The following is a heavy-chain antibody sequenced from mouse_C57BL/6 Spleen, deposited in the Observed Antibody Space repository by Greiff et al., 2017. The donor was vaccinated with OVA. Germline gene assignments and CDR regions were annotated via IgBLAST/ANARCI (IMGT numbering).Heavy chain of an antibody. J-gene: IGHJ1*03. CDR3: ARGYGSRYWYFDV. V-gene: IGHV1-22*01. CDR2: INPNNGGT. CDR1: GYTFTDYN. Sequence: EVHLVESGPELVKPGASVKMSCKASGYTFTDYNMHWVKQSHGKSLEWIGYINPNNGGTSYNQKFKGKATLTVNKSSSTAYMELRSLTSEDSAVYYCARGYGSRYWYFDVWGTGTTVTVSS. D-gene: IGHD1-1*01.